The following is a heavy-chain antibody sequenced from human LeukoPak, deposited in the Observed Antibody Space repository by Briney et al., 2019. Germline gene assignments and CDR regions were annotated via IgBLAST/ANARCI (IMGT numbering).Heavy chain of an antibody. Sequence: ASVNVSCKASGYTFTVYYMHWVRQAPGQGLEWMGWINPNSGGTNYAQKFQGRVTMTRDTSISTAYMELSRLRSDDTAVYYCARAYCSGGSCYSYYYYYMDVWGKGTTVTVSS. D-gene: IGHD2-15*01. V-gene: IGHV1-2*02. CDR2: INPNSGGT. CDR1: GYTFTVYY. CDR3: ARAYCSGGSCYSYYYYYMDV. J-gene: IGHJ6*03.